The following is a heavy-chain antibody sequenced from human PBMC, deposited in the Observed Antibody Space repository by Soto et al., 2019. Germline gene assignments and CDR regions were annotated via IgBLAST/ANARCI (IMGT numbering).Heavy chain of an antibody. J-gene: IGHJ4*02. D-gene: IGHD3-10*01. V-gene: IGHV4-59*01. CDR1: GGSSSSYY. CDR3: ARAYGSGSPTDY. Sequence: SETLSLTCTVSGGSSSSYYWSWIRQPPGKGLEWIGYIYYSGSTNYNPSLKSRVTISVDTSKNQFSLKLSSVTAADTAVYYCARAYGSGSPTDYWGQGTLVTVSS. CDR2: IYYSGST.